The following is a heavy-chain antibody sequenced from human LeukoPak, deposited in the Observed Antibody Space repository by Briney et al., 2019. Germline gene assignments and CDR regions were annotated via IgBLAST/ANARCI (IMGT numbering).Heavy chain of an antibody. J-gene: IGHJ5*02. V-gene: IGHV4-4*09. CDR2: IYTSGST. Sequence: PSETLSLTCTVPAGPITSYYWSWIRHPPGKGPERIGHIYTSGSTNYNPSLESRVTISVDTSKNQFSLKLSSVTAADTAVYYCARLERYYDSSGYYSNWFDPWDQGTLVTVSS. CDR3: ARLERYYDSSGYYSNWFDP. D-gene: IGHD3-22*01. CDR1: AGPITSYY.